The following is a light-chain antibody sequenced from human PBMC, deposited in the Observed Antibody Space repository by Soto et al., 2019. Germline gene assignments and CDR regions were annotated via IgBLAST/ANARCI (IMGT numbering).Light chain of an antibody. J-gene: IGKJ1*01. V-gene: IGKV3-20*01. CDR3: QQYGTSVGT. CDR1: QSVRGSS. Sequence: ESVLTQSPGALSLSPGERATLSCRASQSVRGSSLAWYQQKPGQAPRLLIYGASSRATGIPDRFSGSGSATDFTLTISRLEPEDFAVYYCQQYGTSVGTFGQGTRWISN. CDR2: GAS.